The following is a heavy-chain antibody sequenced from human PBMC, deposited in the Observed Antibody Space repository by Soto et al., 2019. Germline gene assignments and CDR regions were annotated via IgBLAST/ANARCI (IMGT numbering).Heavy chain of an antibody. CDR1: GFTFSSYG. Sequence: PGGSLRLSCAASGFTFSSYGMHWVRQAPGKGLEWVAVISYDGSNKYYADSVKGRFTISRDNSKNTLYLQMNSLRAEDTAVYYCARGATRDYYYMDAWGKGTTVTVSS. D-gene: IGHD5-12*01. V-gene: IGHV3-30*03. CDR2: ISYDGSNK. CDR3: ARGATRDYYYMDA. J-gene: IGHJ6*03.